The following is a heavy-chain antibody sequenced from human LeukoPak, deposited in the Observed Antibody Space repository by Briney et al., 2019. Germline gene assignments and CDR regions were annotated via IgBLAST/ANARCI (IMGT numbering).Heavy chain of an antibody. CDR3: AKDGVSESSSWYEDY. Sequence: GGSLRLSCAASGFTFSSYGMHWVRQAPGKGLEWVSFIRFDGSNKYYADSVKGRFTVSRDNSKNTLYLQMNSLRVEDTAVYYCAKDGVSESSSWYEDYWGQGTLVTVSS. CDR2: IRFDGSNK. V-gene: IGHV3-30*02. CDR1: GFTFSSYG. J-gene: IGHJ4*02. D-gene: IGHD6-13*01.